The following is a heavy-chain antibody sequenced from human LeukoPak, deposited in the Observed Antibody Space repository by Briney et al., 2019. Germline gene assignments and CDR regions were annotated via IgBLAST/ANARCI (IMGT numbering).Heavy chain of an antibody. Sequence: PSETLTLTCTVSGGSISSRSSYWGWIRQPPGKGLEWIGSIYYSGSTYYNPSLKSRVTISVDTSKNHFSLKLSSVTAADTAVYYCAKTYYYDSSGYYMYFDYWGQGTLLTVSS. V-gene: IGHV4-39*07. CDR3: AKTYYYDSSGYYMYFDY. D-gene: IGHD3-22*01. CDR1: GGSISSRSSY. CDR2: IYYSGST. J-gene: IGHJ4*02.